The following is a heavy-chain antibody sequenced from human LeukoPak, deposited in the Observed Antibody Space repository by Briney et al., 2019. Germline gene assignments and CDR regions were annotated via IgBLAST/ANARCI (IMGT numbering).Heavy chain of an antibody. D-gene: IGHD3-10*01. CDR3: ARKFVGSRGYYFDF. Sequence: SVKVSCKASGYTFTSYDINWVRQATGQGLEWMGWMNPNTGNTGYAQKFRGRVSMTRNTSISTAYMELSSLRSEDTAVYYCARKFVGSRGYYFDFWGQGTLVTVSS. V-gene: IGHV1-8*01. J-gene: IGHJ4*02. CDR2: MNPNTGNT. CDR1: GYTFTSYD.